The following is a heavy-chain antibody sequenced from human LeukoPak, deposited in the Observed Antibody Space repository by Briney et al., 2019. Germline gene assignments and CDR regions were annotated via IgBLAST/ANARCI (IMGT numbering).Heavy chain of an antibody. V-gene: IGHV3-21*01. CDR3: VRLRRNSDTSGFYYYYDF. CDR2: ISVRSNYI. Sequence: KAGGSLRLSCVASGYTLSSYSINWVRQAPGKGLEWVSSISVRSNYIYYADSVRGRFSISRDDARDSLYLQMNSLRAEDTAVYYCVRLRRNSDTSGFYYYYDFWGQGTLVTVSS. D-gene: IGHD3-22*01. CDR1: GYTLSSYS. J-gene: IGHJ4*02.